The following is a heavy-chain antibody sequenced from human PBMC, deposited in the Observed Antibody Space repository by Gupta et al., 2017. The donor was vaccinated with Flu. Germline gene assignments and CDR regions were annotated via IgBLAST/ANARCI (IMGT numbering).Heavy chain of an antibody. V-gene: IGHV3-7*01. CDR1: GFPFSSSW. J-gene: IGHJ6*02. Sequence: EVQLVESGGGLVQPGGSLRLSCAASGFPFSSSWMSWVRQAPGKGLEWVANIKQDGSEKYYVDSVKSRFTISRDNAKNSLYLQMNSLRAEDTAAYYCARDRKYDNYYYYGMDVWGQGTTVTVSS. D-gene: IGHD3-22*01. CDR2: IKQDGSEK. CDR3: ARDRKYDNYYYYGMDV.